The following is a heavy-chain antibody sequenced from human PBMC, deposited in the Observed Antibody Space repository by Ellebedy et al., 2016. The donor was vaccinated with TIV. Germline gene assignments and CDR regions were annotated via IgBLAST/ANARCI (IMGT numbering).Heavy chain of an antibody. V-gene: IGHV4-34*01. D-gene: IGHD3-10*01. CDR2: INHSGST. CDR3: ARQYYGSGSYYNFDY. Sequence: MPSEALSLTCAVYGGSFSGYYWSWIRQPPGKGLEWIGEINHSGSTNYNPSLKSRVTISVDTSKNQFSLKLSSVTAADTAVYYCARQYYGSGSYYNFDYWGQGTLVTVSS. CDR1: GGSFSGYY. J-gene: IGHJ4*02.